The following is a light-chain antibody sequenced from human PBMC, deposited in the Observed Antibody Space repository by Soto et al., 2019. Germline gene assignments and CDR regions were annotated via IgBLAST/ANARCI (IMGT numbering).Light chain of an antibody. J-gene: IGKJ5*01. V-gene: IGKV3-15*01. CDR3: QQYNTRPLAIT. CDR2: GAS. Sequence: IVMTQSPATLSVSPGEGATHSCRASQSVSSTLAWYQQKPGQAPRLLMYGASTRAPGVPARFRGSGSGTEFTLTISSLQSEDFAVYFCQQYNTRPLAITFGQGTRLEIK. CDR1: QSVSST.